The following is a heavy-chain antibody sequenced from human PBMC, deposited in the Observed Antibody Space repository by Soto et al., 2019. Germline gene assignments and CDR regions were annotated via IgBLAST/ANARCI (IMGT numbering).Heavy chain of an antibody. CDR3: AKDPRGSDNPFDY. D-gene: IGHD3-10*01. CDR2: ISGSGGST. CDR1: GFTFSSYA. J-gene: IGHJ4*01. V-gene: IGHV3-23*01. Sequence: GGSLRLSCAASGFTFSSYAMSWVRQAPGKGLEWVSAISGSGGSTYYADPVKGRFTISRDNSKNTLYLQMNSLRAEDTAVYYCAKDPRGSDNPFDYWGHGSLVTVSS.